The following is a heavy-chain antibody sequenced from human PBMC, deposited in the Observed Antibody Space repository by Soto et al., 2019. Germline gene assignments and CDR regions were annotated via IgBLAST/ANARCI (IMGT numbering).Heavy chain of an antibody. V-gene: IGHV3-33*01. CDR2: IWYDGSNK. CDR1: GFTFSDYG. D-gene: IGHD2-2*01. J-gene: IGHJ6*02. Sequence: QVQLVESGGGVVQPGWSLRLSCAASGFTFSDYGMHWVRQAPGRGLEWVAVIWYDGSNKYYADSVKGRFTISRDNSKNTLYLQRNSLRVEDTAVYYCVRLGYCIPTSCYARTYGLDVWGQGTTVTVSS. CDR3: VRLGYCIPTSCYARTYGLDV.